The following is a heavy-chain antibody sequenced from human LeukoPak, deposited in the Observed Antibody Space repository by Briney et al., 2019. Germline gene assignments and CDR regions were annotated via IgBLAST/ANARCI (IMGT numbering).Heavy chain of an antibody. V-gene: IGHV3-30*18. CDR1: GFTFSSYG. CDR2: ISYDGSNK. J-gene: IGHJ4*02. Sequence: GGSLRLSCAASGFTFSSYGMHWVRQAPGKGLEWVAVISYDGSNKYYADSVKGRFTISRDNSKNTLYLQMNSLRAEDAAVYYCAKDLAMGFPYGDIDYWGQGTLVTVSS. D-gene: IGHD4-17*01. CDR3: AKDLAMGFPYGDIDY.